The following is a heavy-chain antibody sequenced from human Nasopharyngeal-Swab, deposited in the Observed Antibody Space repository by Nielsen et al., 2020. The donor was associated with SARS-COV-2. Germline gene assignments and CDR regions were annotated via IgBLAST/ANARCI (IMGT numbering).Heavy chain of an antibody. V-gene: IGHV1-24*01. CDR3: ATVRQIITIFGVGRPGNRFDP. Sequence: ASVKISCKVSGYTLTELSMHWVRQAPGKGLEWMGGFDPEDGETIYAQKFQGRVTMTEDTSTDTAYMELSSLRSEDTAVYYCATVRQIITIFGVGRPGNRFDPWGQGALVTVSS. D-gene: IGHD3-3*01. CDR2: FDPEDGET. CDR1: GYTLTELS. J-gene: IGHJ5*02.